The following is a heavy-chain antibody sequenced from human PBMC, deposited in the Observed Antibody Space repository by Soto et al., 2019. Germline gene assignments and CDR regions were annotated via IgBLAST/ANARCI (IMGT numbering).Heavy chain of an antibody. Sequence: QVLLQESGPGLVKPSETLSLTCTVSGGSIGNYYWTWIRQPAGKGLEWIGRIYTSGTTNYNPSLKRRSTMLIDPSRNPFSLRLPSVTAADTALYYCARQRTYSSAWFDYWGQGTLVTVCS. CDR3: ARQRTYSSAWFDY. CDR1: GGSIGNYY. V-gene: IGHV4-4*07. CDR2: IYTSGTT. J-gene: IGHJ5*01. D-gene: IGHD6-19*01.